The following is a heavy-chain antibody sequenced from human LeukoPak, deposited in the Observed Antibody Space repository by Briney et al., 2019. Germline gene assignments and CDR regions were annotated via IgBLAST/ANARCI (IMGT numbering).Heavy chain of an antibody. CDR2: IKQDGSEK. V-gene: IGHV3-7*01. D-gene: IGHD5-18*01. CDR3: ARERYSYGFNCFDY. Sequence: RGSLRLSCAASGFTFSSDWMSWVRQAPGKGLEWVANIKQDGSEKYYVDSVKGRFTISRDNAKNSLYLQMNSLRAEDTAVYYCARERYSYGFNCFDYWGQGTLVTVSS. CDR1: GFTFSSDW. J-gene: IGHJ4*02.